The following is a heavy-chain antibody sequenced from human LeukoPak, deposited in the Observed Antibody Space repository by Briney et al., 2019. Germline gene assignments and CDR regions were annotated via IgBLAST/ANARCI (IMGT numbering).Heavy chain of an antibody. V-gene: IGHV1-24*01. CDR2: FDPEDGET. CDR3: ATSGPPATVVTPCHY. Sequence: ASVKVSCKVSGYTLTELSMHWVRQAPGKGLEWMGGFDPEDGETIYAQKFQGRVTMTEDASTDTAYMELSSLRSEDTAVYYCATSGPPATVVTPCHYWGQGMLVTVSS. CDR1: GYTLTELS. D-gene: IGHD4-23*01. J-gene: IGHJ4*02.